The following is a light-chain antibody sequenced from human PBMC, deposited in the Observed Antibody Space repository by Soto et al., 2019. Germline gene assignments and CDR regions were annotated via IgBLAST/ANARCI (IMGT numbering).Light chain of an antibody. CDR3: QQRSNWPWT. Sequence: EIVMTQSPATLSVSPGARATLSCRASQSVSSNLAWYQQKPGQAPRLLIYDASNRATGIPARFSGSGSGTDFTLTISSLEPEDFAVYYCQQRSNWPWTVGQGTKVDIK. J-gene: IGKJ1*01. CDR1: QSVSSN. V-gene: IGKV3-11*01. CDR2: DAS.